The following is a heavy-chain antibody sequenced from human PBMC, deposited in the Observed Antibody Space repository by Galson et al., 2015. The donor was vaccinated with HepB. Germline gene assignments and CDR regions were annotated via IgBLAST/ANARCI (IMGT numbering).Heavy chain of an antibody. CDR3: ARYSTNWYYFDY. V-gene: IGHV4-59*01. CDR1: RGSISSYY. CDR2: IYYSGST. D-gene: IGHD6-13*01. J-gene: IGHJ4*02. Sequence: ETLSLTCTVSRGSISSYYWSWIRQPPGKGLEWIGYIYYSGSTNYNPSLKSRVTISVDTSKTQFSLKLNSVTAADTAVYYCARYSTNWYYFDYWGQGTLVTVSS.